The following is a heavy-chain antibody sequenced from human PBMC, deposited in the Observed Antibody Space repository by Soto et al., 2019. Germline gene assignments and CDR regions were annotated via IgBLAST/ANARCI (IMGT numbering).Heavy chain of an antibody. CDR3: TTDLRGMTTGAFDI. CDR1: GFTFSNAW. CDR2: IKSKTDGGTT. Sequence: GGSLRLSCAASGFTFSNAWMSWVRQAPGKGLEWVGRIKSKTDGGTTDYAAPVKGRFTISRDDSKNTLYLQMNSLKTEDTAVYFCTTDLRGMTTGAFDIWGQGTMVTVSS. J-gene: IGHJ3*02. V-gene: IGHV3-15*01. D-gene: IGHD4-17*01.